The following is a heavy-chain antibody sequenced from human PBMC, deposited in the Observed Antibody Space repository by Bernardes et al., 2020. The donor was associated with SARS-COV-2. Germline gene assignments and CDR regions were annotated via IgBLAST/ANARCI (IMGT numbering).Heavy chain of an antibody. J-gene: IGHJ6*02. V-gene: IGHV4-39*01. CDR1: GGSISSSIFY. D-gene: IGHD3-3*01. CDR2: FYSSRGT. Sequence: SETLSVKCSVSGGSISSSIFYWAWIRQPRGKGLEWIGSFYSSRGTFYNQSLRSRVTISADTSKNQFSLNLSSVTAADTAVYDCAGGDGFGVAIVSHQHFYGMDVWGQGTTVTVSS. CDR3: AGGDGFGVAIVSHQHFYGMDV.